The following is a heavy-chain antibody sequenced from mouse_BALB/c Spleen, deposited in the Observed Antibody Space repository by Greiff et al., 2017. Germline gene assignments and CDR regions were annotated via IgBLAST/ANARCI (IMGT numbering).Heavy chain of an antibody. D-gene: IGHD2-14*01. V-gene: IGHV3-2*02. Sequence: EVQGVESGPGLVKPSQSLSLTCTVTGYSITSDYAWNWIRQFPGNKLEWMGYISYSGSTSYNPSLTSRISITRDTSKNQFFLQLNSVTTEDTATYYCARSSYYRYDDDAYYFDYWGQGTTRTVSS. CDR1: GYSITSDYA. J-gene: IGHJ2*01. CDR2: ISYSGST. CDR3: ARSSYYRYDDDAYYFDY.